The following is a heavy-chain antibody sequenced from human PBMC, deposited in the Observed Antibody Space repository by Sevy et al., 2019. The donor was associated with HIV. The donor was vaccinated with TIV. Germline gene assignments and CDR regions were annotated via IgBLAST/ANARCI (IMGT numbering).Heavy chain of an antibody. V-gene: IGHV5-51*01. Sequence: EALEISWKGSGYSFTSYWIGWGRQGPGKGLELIVIIYRGDSDTRYSRAFQGQVPISPDKSISTAYLQWSSLKAPDTDMYYWARQRDITIFGVVPFSYGMDVWGQGTRVTVS. D-gene: IGHD3-3*01. J-gene: IGHJ6*02. CDR3: ARQRDITIFGVVPFSYGMDV. CDR2: IYRGDSDT. CDR1: GYSFTSYW.